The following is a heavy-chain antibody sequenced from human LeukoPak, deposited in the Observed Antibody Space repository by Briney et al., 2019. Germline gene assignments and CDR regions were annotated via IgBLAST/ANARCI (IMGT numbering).Heavy chain of an antibody. V-gene: IGHV3-30-3*01. Sequence: PGGSLRLSCAASGFTFSSYAMHWVRQAPGKGLEWVAVISYDGSNKYYADSVKGRFTISRDNSKNTLYLQMNSLRAEDTAVYYCARDVHYDSSGYYGRIDYWGQGTLVTVSS. J-gene: IGHJ4*02. CDR1: GFTFSSYA. CDR3: ARDVHYDSSGYYGRIDY. CDR2: ISYDGSNK. D-gene: IGHD3-22*01.